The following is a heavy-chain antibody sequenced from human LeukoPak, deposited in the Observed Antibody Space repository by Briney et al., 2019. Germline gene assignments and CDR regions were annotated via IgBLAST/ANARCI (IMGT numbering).Heavy chain of an antibody. CDR2: ISNSGST. CDR1: GGSISSYF. D-gene: IGHD3-3*01. J-gene: IGHJ5*02. CDR3: ARDPRPINDFWSGYSVSGFDP. Sequence: SETLSLTCIVSGGSISSYFWSWIRQPPGKGLEWIGYISNSGSTNYNPSLKSRVTISADTSKNQFSLNLSSVPAADTAVYYCARDPRPINDFWSGYSVSGFDPWGQGTLVTVSS. V-gene: IGHV4-59*01.